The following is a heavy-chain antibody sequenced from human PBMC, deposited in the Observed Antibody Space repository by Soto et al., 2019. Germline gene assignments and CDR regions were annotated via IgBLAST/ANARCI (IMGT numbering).Heavy chain of an antibody. CDR1: GGTFSSYA. D-gene: IGHD6-19*01. CDR3: ARLYSSGWWAN. J-gene: IGHJ4*02. CDR2: IIPIFGTA. V-gene: IGHV1-69*06. Sequence: SVKVSCKASGGTFSSYAITWVRQAPGQGLEWMGGIIPIFGTANYSPSFQGQVTISADKSISTAYLQWSSLKASDTAMYYCARLYSSGWWANWGQGTLVTVSS.